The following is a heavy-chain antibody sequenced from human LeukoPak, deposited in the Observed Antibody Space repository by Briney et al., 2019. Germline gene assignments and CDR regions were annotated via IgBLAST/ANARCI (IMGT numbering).Heavy chain of an antibody. D-gene: IGHD3-10*01. CDR1: GYTFTGYY. J-gene: IGHJ4*02. Sequence: ASVKVSCKASGYTFTGYYIHWVRQAPGQGLEWMGWITPNSGGTTFAQKFQGRVTMTRDTSISTAYMELSRLTSDVTAVYYCARDRMVRGVIIPPYYFDYWGQGTLVTVSS. V-gene: IGHV1-2*02. CDR2: ITPNSGGT. CDR3: ARDRMVRGVIIPPYYFDY.